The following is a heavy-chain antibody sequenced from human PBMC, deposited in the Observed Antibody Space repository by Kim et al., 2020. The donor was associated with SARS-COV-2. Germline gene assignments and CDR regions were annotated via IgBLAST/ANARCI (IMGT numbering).Heavy chain of an antibody. CDR3: ATPDN. J-gene: IGHJ4*02. CDR1: GASISGSGHY. CDR2: IYFSGGV. Sequence: SETLSLTCTVSGASISGSGHYWGWVRQSPAMGLEWIGNIYFSGGVFYNPSLKSRVIMSLDAAKNQFSLTLTSVTASDTAVYYCATPDNWGQGTLVTVSS. V-gene: IGHV4-39*01.